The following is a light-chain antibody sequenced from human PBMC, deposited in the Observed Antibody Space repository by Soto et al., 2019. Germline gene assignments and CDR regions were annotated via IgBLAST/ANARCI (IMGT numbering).Light chain of an antibody. J-gene: IGKJ2*01. CDR1: RRITTW. Sequence: DIQMTQSPSTLSASVGDRVTITCRASRRITTWLAWYQQKPGKAPKLLIYKATNLQSGVPSRFSGSGSGTEFSLTISSLQPEDFAIYYCQQYNDYQYTFGQGTKLEIK. CDR3: QQYNDYQYT. V-gene: IGKV1-5*03. CDR2: KAT.